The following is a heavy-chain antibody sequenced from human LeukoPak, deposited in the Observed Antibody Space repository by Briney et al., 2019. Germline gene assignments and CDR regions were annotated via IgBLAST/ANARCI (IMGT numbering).Heavy chain of an antibody. CDR3: ARGGYYGSGRRIDY. D-gene: IGHD3-10*01. V-gene: IGHV1-2*02. J-gene: IGHJ4*02. CDR1: GYTFTGYY. Sequence: ASVKVSCKASGYTFTGYYMHWVRQAPGQGLGWMGWINPNSGGTNYAQKFQGRVTMTRDTSISTAYMELSRLRSDDTAAYYCARGGYYGSGRRIDYWGQGTLVTVSS. CDR2: INPNSGGT.